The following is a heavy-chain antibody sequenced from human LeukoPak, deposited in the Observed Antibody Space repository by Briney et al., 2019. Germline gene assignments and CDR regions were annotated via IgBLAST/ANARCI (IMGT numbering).Heavy chain of an antibody. CDR1: GFTFSSYG. CDR3: ARDKILGATHFDY. Sequence: GGSLRLSCAASGFTFSSYGMHWVRQAPGKGLEWVANINQDGSEKYYVDSVKGRFTISRDNAKNSLYLQMNSLRAEDTAVYYCARDKILGATHFDYWGQGTLVTVSS. CDR2: INQDGSEK. J-gene: IGHJ4*02. D-gene: IGHD1-26*01. V-gene: IGHV3-7*01.